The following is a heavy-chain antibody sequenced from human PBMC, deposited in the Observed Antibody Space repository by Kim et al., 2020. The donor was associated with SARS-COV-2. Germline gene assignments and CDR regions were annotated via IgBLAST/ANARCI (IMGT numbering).Heavy chain of an antibody. Sequence: SVKVSCKASGGTFSSYAISWVRQAPGQGLEWMGGIIPIFGTANYAQKFQGRVTITADESTSTAYMELSSLRSEDTAVYYCARVGGYYDSSGYFVYWGQGTLVTVSS. J-gene: IGHJ4*02. CDR1: GGTFSSYA. CDR3: ARVGGYYDSSGYFVY. D-gene: IGHD3-22*01. CDR2: IIPIFGTA. V-gene: IGHV1-69*13.